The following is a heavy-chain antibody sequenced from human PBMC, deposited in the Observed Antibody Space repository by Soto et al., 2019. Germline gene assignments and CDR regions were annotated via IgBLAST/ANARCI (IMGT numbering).Heavy chain of an antibody. V-gene: IGHV1-2*04. CDR1: GYPFSGYY. J-gene: IGHJ3*02. Sequence: SVQVSCKASGYPFSGYYIHWVRQAPGQGLEWLGWINPDSGGTNYAQKFQGWVTMTRDTSIRTSYMELSRLRSDDTAVYYCARRRIQIWFRNAAVFDSWGQGPMVTV. D-gene: IGHD5-18*01. CDR3: ARRRIQIWFRNAAVFDS. CDR2: INPDSGGT.